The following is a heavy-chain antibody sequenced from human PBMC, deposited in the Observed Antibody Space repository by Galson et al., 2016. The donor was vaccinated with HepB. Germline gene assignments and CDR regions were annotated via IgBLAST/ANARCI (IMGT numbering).Heavy chain of an antibody. V-gene: IGHV3-74*01. D-gene: IGHD3-3*01. CDR1: GFTFSRQW. CDR3: STLRDFWSG. J-gene: IGHJ4*02. Sequence: SLRLSCAASGFTFSRQWMYWVRQALGKGLAWVSQIKSDGSNINYADSVKGRFTISRDNAGNTLYLQMNSLRAEDTAVYYCSTLRDFWSGWGQGTLVTVSP. CDR2: IKSDGSNI.